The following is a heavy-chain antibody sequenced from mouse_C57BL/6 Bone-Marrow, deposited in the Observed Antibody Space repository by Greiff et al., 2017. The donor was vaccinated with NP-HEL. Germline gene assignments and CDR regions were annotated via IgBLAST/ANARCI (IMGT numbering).Heavy chain of an antibody. Sequence: QVQLQQPGAELVRPGSSVKLSCKASGYTFTSYWMDWVKQRPGQGLEWIGNIYPSDSETNYNQKFKDKATLTVDKTSSTDYMQLSSLTSEDSAVYYCARRGLLPDYWGQGTTLTVSS. CDR2: IYPSDSET. J-gene: IGHJ2*01. D-gene: IGHD2-3*01. CDR1: GYTFTSYW. V-gene: IGHV1-61*01. CDR3: ARRGLLPDY.